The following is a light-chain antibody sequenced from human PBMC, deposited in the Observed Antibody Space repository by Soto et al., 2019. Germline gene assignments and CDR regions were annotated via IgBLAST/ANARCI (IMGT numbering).Light chain of an antibody. Sequence: EIVLTQSPATLSLSPGERVTLSCRASQSVSRDLAWYQQKPGQAPRLLIYDASNRATGIPARFSGSGSGTDFTLTVSSLEPEDCAVYYCQPRSTFGPGTTVYIK. CDR1: QSVSRD. V-gene: IGKV3-11*01. CDR2: DAS. J-gene: IGKJ3*01. CDR3: QPRST.